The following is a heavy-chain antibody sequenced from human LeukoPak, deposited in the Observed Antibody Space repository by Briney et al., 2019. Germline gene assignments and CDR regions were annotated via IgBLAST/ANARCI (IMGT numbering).Heavy chain of an antibody. CDR2: IYNGGST. V-gene: IGHV4-4*07. Sequence: SETLTLTCTVSGSSISSYFWNWLQQPAGKGLEWIGRIYNGGSTNYTPSLESRVTISLDRSKNQFSLKLTTLTAADTAVYYCAKSISLDFEYWGQGILVTVSA. D-gene: IGHD2-2*02. CDR1: GSSISSYF. J-gene: IGHJ4*02. CDR3: AKSISLDFEY.